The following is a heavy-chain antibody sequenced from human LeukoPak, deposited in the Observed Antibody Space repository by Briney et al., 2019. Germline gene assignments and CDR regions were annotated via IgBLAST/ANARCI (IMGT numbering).Heavy chain of an antibody. CDR3: ATEEQYRNYFDH. CDR2: IKPNSGDT. D-gene: IGHD5-18*01. Sequence: ASVKVSCKASGYTLTDSYMHWVRQAPGQGLEWLAWIKPNSGDTNYAQKFQGRVTVTRATSISTAYMELSGLTSDDTAVYYCATEEQYRNYFDHWGQGTLVTVSA. CDR1: GYTLTDSY. V-gene: IGHV1-2*02. J-gene: IGHJ4*02.